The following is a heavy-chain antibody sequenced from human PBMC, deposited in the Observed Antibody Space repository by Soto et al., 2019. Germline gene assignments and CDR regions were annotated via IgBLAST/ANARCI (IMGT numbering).Heavy chain of an antibody. Sequence: EVQLVESGGGLVQPGGSLKLSCAASGFTFSGSTIHWVRQTSGKGLEWVGRIPSKTNTYATAYAASVKGRFTISRDDSKNTAYLQMDSLKTEDTAVYYCTRQHLDVPVASATDYWGQGTLVTVSS. CDR1: GFTFSGST. J-gene: IGHJ4*02. D-gene: IGHD6-19*01. CDR2: IPSKTNTYAT. V-gene: IGHV3-73*02. CDR3: TRQHLDVPVASATDY.